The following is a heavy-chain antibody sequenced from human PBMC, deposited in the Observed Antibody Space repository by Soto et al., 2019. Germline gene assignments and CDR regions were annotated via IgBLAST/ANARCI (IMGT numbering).Heavy chain of an antibody. Sequence: EVQLLESGGGLVQPGGSLRLSCAASGFTFSSYAMSWVRQAPGKGLEWVSAISGSGGSTYYADSVKGRCTISRDNSKKTLYLQMNSLRAEDTAVYYCAKGHNLLQRAFDIWGQGTMVTVSS. D-gene: IGHD1-20*01. CDR1: GFTFSSYA. CDR3: AKGHNLLQRAFDI. V-gene: IGHV3-23*01. J-gene: IGHJ3*02. CDR2: ISGSGGST.